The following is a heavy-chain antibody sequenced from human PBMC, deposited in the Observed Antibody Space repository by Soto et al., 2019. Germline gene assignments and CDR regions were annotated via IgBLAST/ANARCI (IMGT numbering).Heavy chain of an antibody. V-gene: IGHV3-7*03. CDR1: GFTFSSYW. CDR3: ARAIDDILTGYPYYFDY. CDR2: IKQDGSEK. D-gene: IGHD3-9*01. J-gene: IGHJ4*02. Sequence: GGSLRLSCAASGFTFSSYWMSWVRQAPGKGLEWVANIKQDGSEKYYVDSVKGRFTISRDNAKNSLYLQMNSLRAEDTAVYYCARAIDDILTGYPYYFDYWGQGTLVTVSS.